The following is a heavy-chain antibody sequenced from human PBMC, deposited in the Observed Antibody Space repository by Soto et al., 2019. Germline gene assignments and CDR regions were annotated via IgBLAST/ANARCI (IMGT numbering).Heavy chain of an antibody. D-gene: IGHD3-22*01. CDR2: IVVGSGNT. J-gene: IGHJ3*02. CDR3: AALRGGYYYDSSGYPDAFDI. V-gene: IGHV1-58*01. Sequence: GASVKVSCKASGFTFTSSAVQWVRQARGQRLEWIGWIVVGSGNTNYAQKFQERVTITRDMSTSTAYMELSSLRSEDTAVYYCAALRGGYYYDSSGYPDAFDIWGQGTMVTVSS. CDR1: GFTFTSSA.